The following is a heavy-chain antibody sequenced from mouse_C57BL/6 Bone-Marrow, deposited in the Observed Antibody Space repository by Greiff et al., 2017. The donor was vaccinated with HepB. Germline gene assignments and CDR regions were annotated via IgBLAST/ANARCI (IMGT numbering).Heavy chain of an antibody. J-gene: IGHJ4*01. V-gene: IGHV1-69*01. CDR3: AREDYYAMDY. CDR2: IDPSDSYT. Sequence: QVQLQQPGAELVMPGASVKLSCKASGYTFTSYWMQWVKQRPGQGLEWIGEIDPSDSYTNYNQKFKGKSTLTVDKSSSTAYMQLSSLTSEDSAVYYCAREDYYAMDYWGQGTSVTVSS. CDR1: GYTFTSYW.